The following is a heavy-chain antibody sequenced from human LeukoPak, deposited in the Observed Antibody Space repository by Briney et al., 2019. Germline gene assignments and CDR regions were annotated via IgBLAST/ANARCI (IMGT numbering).Heavy chain of an antibody. Sequence: PSETLSLTCVVSGGSISSTNWWSWVRQPPGKGLEWIGEIYHSGSTNYNPSLKSRVIISVDKSKNQFSLKLSSVTAADTAVYYCIGDGYYSLAYWGERTLVTASS. CDR1: GGSISSTNW. D-gene: IGHD2-21*01. V-gene: IGHV4-4*02. J-gene: IGHJ4*02. CDR3: IGDGYYSLAY. CDR2: IYHSGST.